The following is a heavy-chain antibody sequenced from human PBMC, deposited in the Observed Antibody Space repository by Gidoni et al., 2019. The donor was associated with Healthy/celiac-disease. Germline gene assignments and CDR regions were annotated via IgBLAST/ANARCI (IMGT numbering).Heavy chain of an antibody. Sequence: QVQLVESGGGLVKPGGSLRVSCVASGFTFSDYYVNWIRQALGKGLEWVSYIRGSGTTIYYADSVRGRFTVSRDNAKKTVYLQMKSLRAEDTAVYYCASGRLSTISLDYWGQGTLVTVSS. J-gene: IGHJ4*02. CDR3: ASGRLSTISLDY. CDR1: GFTFSDYY. V-gene: IGHV3-11*01. D-gene: IGHD3-16*01. CDR2: IRGSGTTI.